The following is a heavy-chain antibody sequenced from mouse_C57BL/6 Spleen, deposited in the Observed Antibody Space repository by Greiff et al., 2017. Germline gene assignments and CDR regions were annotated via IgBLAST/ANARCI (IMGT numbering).Heavy chain of an antibody. D-gene: IGHD2-1*01. CDR2: INPNNGGT. Sequence: EVQLQQSGPELVKPGASVKISCKASGYTFTDYYMNWVKQSHGKSLEWIGDINPNNGGTSYNQKFKGKATLTVDKSSSTAYMELRSLTSEDSAVYYCARFPYGSYWYFDVWGTGTTVTVSS. CDR1: GYTFTDYY. J-gene: IGHJ1*03. CDR3: ARFPYGSYWYFDV. V-gene: IGHV1-26*01.